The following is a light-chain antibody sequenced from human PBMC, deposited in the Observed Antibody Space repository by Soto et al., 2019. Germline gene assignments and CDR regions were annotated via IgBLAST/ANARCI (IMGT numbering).Light chain of an antibody. Sequence: QSVLTQPPSASGTPGQRVIISCSGSSSNIGSNYVYWYQQLPGTAPKLLIYKNNQRPSEVPDRFSGSKSGTSASQAISGLRSEDEADYYCAAWDDSLSGGVFGTGTKLTVL. CDR3: AAWDDSLSGGV. CDR1: SSNIGSNY. J-gene: IGLJ1*01. CDR2: KNN. V-gene: IGLV1-47*01.